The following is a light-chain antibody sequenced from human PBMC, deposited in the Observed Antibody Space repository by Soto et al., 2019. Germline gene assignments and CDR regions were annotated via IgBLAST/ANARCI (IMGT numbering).Light chain of an antibody. CDR2: GAS. CDR1: QSFSSSY. V-gene: IGKV3-20*01. J-gene: IGKJ2*01. CDR3: QQYANSPLYT. Sequence: EIVLTQSPGTLSLSPGERATLSCRASQSFSSSYLAWYQQKPGQDHRLLIYGASSRATGIPDRFSGSGSGTEFTLTISRLEPEDFAFYYCQQYANSPLYTFGQGTKLELK.